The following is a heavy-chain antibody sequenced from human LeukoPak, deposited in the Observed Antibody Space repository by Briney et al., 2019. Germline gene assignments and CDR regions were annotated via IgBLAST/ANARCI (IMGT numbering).Heavy chain of an antibody. Sequence: GGSLRLSCAASGFTFSSYAMSWVRQAPGKGLEWVSAISGGGGSTYYADSVKGRFTISRDNSKNTLYLQMNSLRAEDTAVYYCAKAAVLRFLEWPIDYWGQGTLVTVSS. D-gene: IGHD3-3*01. V-gene: IGHV3-23*01. CDR1: GFTFSSYA. CDR2: ISGGGGST. J-gene: IGHJ4*02. CDR3: AKAAVLRFLEWPIDY.